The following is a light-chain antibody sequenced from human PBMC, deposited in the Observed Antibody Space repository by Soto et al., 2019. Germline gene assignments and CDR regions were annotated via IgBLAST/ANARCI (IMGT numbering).Light chain of an antibody. J-gene: IGKJ1*01. V-gene: IGKV3-20*01. CDR3: QQYGGSSWT. CDR1: QSVSSGY. CDR2: ATS. Sequence: EIVLTQSPGTLSSSPGERATLSCRASQSVSSGYLAWYQHKPGQAPRLLIYATSSRATGIPDRFGGSGSGTDFTLTISRLEPEDFAVYYCQQYGGSSWTFGQGTKVEIK.